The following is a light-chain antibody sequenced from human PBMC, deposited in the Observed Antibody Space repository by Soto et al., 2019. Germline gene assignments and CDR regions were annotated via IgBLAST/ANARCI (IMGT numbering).Light chain of an antibody. CDR1: QSVSSSY. V-gene: IGKV3-20*01. J-gene: IGKJ2*01. Sequence: EIVLTQSPGTLSLSPGERATLSCRASQSVSSSYLAWYQQKPGQGPRLLIYGASSRATGIPDRFSGSGSGTDFTLTISILEPEDFAVYYCQQYGSSPPVTFGQGTKLEIK. CDR3: QQYGSSPPVT. CDR2: GAS.